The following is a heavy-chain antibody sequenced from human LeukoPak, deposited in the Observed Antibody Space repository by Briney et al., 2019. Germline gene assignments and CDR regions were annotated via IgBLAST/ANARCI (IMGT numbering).Heavy chain of an antibody. V-gene: IGHV3-9*01. J-gene: IGHJ4*02. Sequence: GGSLRLSCAASGFTFDDYAMHWVRQAPGKGLEWVSGISWNSGSIGYADSVKGRFTISRDDAKNSLYLQMNSLRAEDTALYYCAKSRQWLVSALDYWGQGTLVTVSS. CDR3: AKSRQWLVSALDY. CDR1: GFTFDDYA. CDR2: ISWNSGSI. D-gene: IGHD6-19*01.